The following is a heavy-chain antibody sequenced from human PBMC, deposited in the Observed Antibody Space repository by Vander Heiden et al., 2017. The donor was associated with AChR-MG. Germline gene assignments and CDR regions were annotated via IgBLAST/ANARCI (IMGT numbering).Heavy chain of an antibody. CDR1: GCTFSSFS. CDR3: ARDVEQQLVAGGLDY. J-gene: IGHJ4*02. Sequence: KHPGSSVKVSCTASGCTFSSFSISWVRQAPGQGREWMGSLIPILGIANNAQKFQGRDTITADKSTSTAYMELSSLRSEDTAVDYCARDVEQQLVAGGLDYWGQGTLVTVSS. V-gene: IGHV1-69*04. D-gene: IGHD6-13*01. CDR2: LIPILGIA.